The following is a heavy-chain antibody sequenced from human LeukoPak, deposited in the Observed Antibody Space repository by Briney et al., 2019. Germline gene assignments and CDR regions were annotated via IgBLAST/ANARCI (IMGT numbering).Heavy chain of an antibody. CDR2: INHSGGT. D-gene: IGHD6-13*01. V-gene: IGHV4-34*01. Sequence: SETLSLTCAVYGGSFSGYYWSWIRQPPGKGLEWIGEINHSGGTNYNPSLKSRVTISVDTSKNQFSLKLSSVTAADTAVYYCARAGYSSSWYPAMYMDVWGKGTTVTVSS. CDR1: GGSFSGYY. CDR3: ARAGYSSSWYPAMYMDV. J-gene: IGHJ6*03.